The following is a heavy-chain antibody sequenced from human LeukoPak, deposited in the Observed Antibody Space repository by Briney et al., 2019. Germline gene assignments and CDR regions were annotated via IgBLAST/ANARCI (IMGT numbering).Heavy chain of an antibody. CDR1: GYTFTSYG. V-gene: IGHV1-18*04. J-gene: IGHJ2*01. CDR3: ARGGSDNWNDGDWYFDL. CDR2: ISAYNGNT. Sequence: ASVKVSCKASGYTFTSYGISWVRQAPGQGLEWMGWISAYNGNTNYAQKLQGRVTMTTDTSTSTAYMELRSLRSDDTAVYYCARGGSDNWNDGDWYFDLWGRGTLVTVSS. D-gene: IGHD1-1*01.